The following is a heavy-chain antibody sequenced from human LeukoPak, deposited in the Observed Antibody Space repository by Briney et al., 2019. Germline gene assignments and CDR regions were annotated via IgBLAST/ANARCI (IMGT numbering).Heavy chain of an antibody. CDR1: GGSFSGHY. CDR3: ARGRGYSGYFGYYYMDV. CDR2: ISHTGTT. D-gene: IGHD5-12*01. Sequence: SETLSLTCGVSGGSFSGHYWSWIRQPPGKGLEWIGEISHTGTTHSNPSLKSRVTISVDAPKNQFSLRLTSVTAADTAVYYCARGRGYSGYFGYYYMDVWGKGTTVTISS. J-gene: IGHJ6*03. V-gene: IGHV4-34*01.